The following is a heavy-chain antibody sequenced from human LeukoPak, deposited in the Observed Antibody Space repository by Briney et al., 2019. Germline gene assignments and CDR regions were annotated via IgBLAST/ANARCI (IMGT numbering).Heavy chain of an antibody. D-gene: IGHD6-13*01. Sequence: GGSLRLSCAASGFTFSDYYMSWIRQAPGRGLEWVSYISSSSSYTNYADSVKGRFTISRDNAKNSLYLQMNSLRAEDTAVYYCARDKRYSSSWYLKLDYWGQGTLVTVSS. V-gene: IGHV3-11*05. CDR3: ARDKRYSSSWYLKLDY. CDR2: ISSSSSYT. CDR1: GFTFSDYY. J-gene: IGHJ4*02.